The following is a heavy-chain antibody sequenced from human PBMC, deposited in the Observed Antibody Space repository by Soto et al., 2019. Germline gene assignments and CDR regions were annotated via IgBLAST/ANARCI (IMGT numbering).Heavy chain of an antibody. D-gene: IGHD3-9*01. CDR1: EDCINSYF. Sequence: PSETLSLSCTVYEDCINSYFWWCIRQPPGKGLEWIGYVYYSGSTNYNPSLKSRITISQDTSKNQFSLKLSSVTAADTAVYYCAKHNPRDNDNHAYWGQGTLVTVSS. CDR2: VYYSGST. CDR3: AKHNPRDNDNHAY. J-gene: IGHJ4*02. V-gene: IGHV4-59*08.